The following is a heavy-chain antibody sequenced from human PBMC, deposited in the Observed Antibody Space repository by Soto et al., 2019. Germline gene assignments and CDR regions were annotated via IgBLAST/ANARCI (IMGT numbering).Heavy chain of an antibody. V-gene: IGHV3-74*01. J-gene: IGHJ4*02. CDR3: TSDFGGKGAY. CDR1: GFTFSTYW. CDR2: IDEYGSTI. Sequence: EVQLVESGGGLVQPGGSLRLSCAASGFTFSTYWMHWVRQVPGKGLLWVSRIDEYGSTINYADSVRGRFTISRDNARNTLDLEMNSLRAEETALYYCTSDFGGKGAYWGPGTLVTVSS. D-gene: IGHD3-10*01.